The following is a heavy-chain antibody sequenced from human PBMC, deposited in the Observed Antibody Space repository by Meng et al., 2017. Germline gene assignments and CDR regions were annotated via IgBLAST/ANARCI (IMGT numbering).Heavy chain of an antibody. CDR1: GGTFSSYA. J-gene: IGHJ4*02. V-gene: IGHV1-69*01. D-gene: IGHD4/OR15-4a*01. Sequence: VSCKASGGTFSSYAISWVRQAPGQGLEWMGGIIPIFGTANYAQKFQGRVTITADESTSTAYMELSSLRSEDTAVYYCASGANYHYQVDYWGQGTLVTVSS. CDR3: ASGANYHYQVDY. CDR2: IIPIFGTA.